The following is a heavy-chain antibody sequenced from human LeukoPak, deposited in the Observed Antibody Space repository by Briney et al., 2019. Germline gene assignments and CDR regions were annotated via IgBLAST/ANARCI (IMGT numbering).Heavy chain of an antibody. CDR3: ARRDSSGWYDAFDI. V-gene: IGHV4-39*01. CDR1: GGSISSSSYY. J-gene: IGHJ3*02. D-gene: IGHD6-19*01. CDR2: IYYSGST. Sequence: SETLSLTCTVSGGSISSSSYYWGWIRQPPGKGLEWIGSIYYSGSTYYNPSLKSRVTISVDTSKNQFSLKLSSVTAADTAAYYCARRDSSGWYDAFDIWGQGTMVTASS.